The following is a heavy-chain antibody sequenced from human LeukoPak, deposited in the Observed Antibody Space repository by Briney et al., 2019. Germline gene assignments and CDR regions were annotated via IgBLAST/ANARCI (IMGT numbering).Heavy chain of an antibody. J-gene: IGHJ4*02. CDR3: AREYYYGSGSWDY. Sequence: GASVKVSCKASGYTFTGYYMHWVRQAPGQGLEWMGWINPNSGGTNYAQKFQGRVTMTTDTSTSTAYMELRSLRSDDTAVYYCAREYYYGSGSWDYWGQGTLVTVSS. CDR1: GYTFTGYY. V-gene: IGHV1-2*02. CDR2: INPNSGGT. D-gene: IGHD3-10*01.